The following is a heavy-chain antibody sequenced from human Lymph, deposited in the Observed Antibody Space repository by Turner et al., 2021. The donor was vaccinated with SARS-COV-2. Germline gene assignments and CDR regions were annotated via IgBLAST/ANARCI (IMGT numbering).Heavy chain of an antibody. J-gene: IGHJ3*02. Sequence: QVQLVQSGAEVKMPGSSVQVSCKASGGTFSTYVISWVRQAPGQGLEWMGGIIPILGIANNAQKFQGRVTITADKSTSTDYMELSSLRSEDTAVYHCARGHNGNYDAFDIWGQGTMVTVSS. V-gene: IGHV1-69*10. CDR2: IIPILGIA. D-gene: IGHD1-26*01. CDR1: GGTFSTYV. CDR3: ARGHNGNYDAFDI.